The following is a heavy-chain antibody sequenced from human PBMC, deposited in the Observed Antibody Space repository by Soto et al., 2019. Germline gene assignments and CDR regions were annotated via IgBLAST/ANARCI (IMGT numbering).Heavy chain of an antibody. V-gene: IGHV1-24*01. CDR1: GYTLTELS. Sequence: ASVKVSCKVSGYTLTELSMHWVRQAPGKGLEWMGGFDPEDGETIYAQKFQGRVTMTRNTSISTAYMELSSLRSEDTAVYYCARGVHDFWSGYLDPFDYWGQGTLVTVSS. J-gene: IGHJ4*02. CDR2: FDPEDGET. CDR3: ARGVHDFWSGYLDPFDY. D-gene: IGHD3-3*01.